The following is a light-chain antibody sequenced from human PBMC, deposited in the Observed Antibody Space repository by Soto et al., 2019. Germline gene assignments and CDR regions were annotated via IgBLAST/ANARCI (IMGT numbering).Light chain of an antibody. CDR3: QQSYSYVCT. Sequence: DIQMTQSPSSLSASVGDRVTITCRASQSIGSYLHWYQQKPRTAPKLLIYAATTLQSGVPSRFSGSGSGTAFTLTISSLQPEDFATYYCQQSYSYVCTFGQATKLEIK. J-gene: IGKJ2*02. CDR2: AAT. V-gene: IGKV1-39*01. CDR1: QSIGSY.